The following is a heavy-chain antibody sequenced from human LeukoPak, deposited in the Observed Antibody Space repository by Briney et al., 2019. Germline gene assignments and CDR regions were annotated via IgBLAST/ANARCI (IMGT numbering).Heavy chain of an antibody. D-gene: IGHD3-10*01. Sequence: PGGSLRLSCAASGFSFSSYGMHWVRQAPGKGLEWVAVISYDGSNKYYADSVKGRFTISRDNSKNTLYLQMNSLRAEDTAVYYCAKDYYGSGAGGMDVWGQGTTVTVSS. CDR2: ISYDGSNK. V-gene: IGHV3-30*18. J-gene: IGHJ6*02. CDR1: GFSFSSYG. CDR3: AKDYYGSGAGGMDV.